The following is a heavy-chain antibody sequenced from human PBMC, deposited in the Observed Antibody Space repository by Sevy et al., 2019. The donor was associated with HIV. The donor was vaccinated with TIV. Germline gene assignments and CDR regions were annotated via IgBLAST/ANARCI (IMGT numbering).Heavy chain of an antibody. CDR3: ARYLRDDFAGGFDS. CDR1: DDSFSSSSYY. D-gene: IGHD2-21*02. Sequence: SETLSLTCTLSDDSFSSSSYYWGWIRQSPGEGLEWIGSIDYRGSTYYNSALKSRVTIFGDKSKNHFSLRLSSVTAADTAVYYCARYLRDDFAGGFDSWGQGTLVTVSS. V-gene: IGHV4-39*02. CDR2: IDYRGST. J-gene: IGHJ5*01.